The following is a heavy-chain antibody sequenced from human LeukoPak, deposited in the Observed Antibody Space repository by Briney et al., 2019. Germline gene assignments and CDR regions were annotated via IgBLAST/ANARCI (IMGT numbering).Heavy chain of an antibody. J-gene: IGHJ4*02. CDR2: IRASDDTT. D-gene: IGHD6-19*01. Sequence: PGGSLRLSCVASGFTFTNYAMTWVRQAPGKGLEWVSAIRASDDTTFYADSVKGRFTISRDSSKNTLYLQMNSLRAEDTAVYYCAKLSSGWFEDFWGPGTLVTVSS. V-gene: IGHV3-23*01. CDR1: GFTFTNYA. CDR3: AKLSSGWFEDF.